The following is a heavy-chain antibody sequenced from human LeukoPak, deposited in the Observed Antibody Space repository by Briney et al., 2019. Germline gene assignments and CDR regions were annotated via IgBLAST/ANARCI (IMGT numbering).Heavy chain of an antibody. Sequence: PGGSLRLSCAASGFSFSTYWMSWVRQAPGKGLEWVANIKQDGRDIYYVDSVKGRFIISRDNAKNSLYLQMSSLRAEDTAVYYCTRGGRLHPHSPYWGQGTLVTVSS. V-gene: IGHV3-7*01. CDR3: TRGGRLHPHSPY. CDR1: GFSFSTYW. D-gene: IGHD3-16*01. CDR2: IKQDGRDI. J-gene: IGHJ4*02.